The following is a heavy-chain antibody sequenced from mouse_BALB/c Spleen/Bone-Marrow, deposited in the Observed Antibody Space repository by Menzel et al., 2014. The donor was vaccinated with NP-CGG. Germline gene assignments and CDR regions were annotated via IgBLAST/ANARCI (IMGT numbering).Heavy chain of an antibody. J-gene: IGHJ3*01. Sequence: EVKLQESGGGLVQPGGSLKLSCAASGFDFSRYWMSWVRQAPGKGLEWIGEINPDSSTINYTPSLKDKFIISRDNAKNTLYLQMSKVRSEDTALYYCARGGYGSSYWFAYWGQGTLVTVSA. CDR2: INPDSSTI. V-gene: IGHV4-1*02. D-gene: IGHD1-1*01. CDR1: GFDFSRYW. CDR3: ARGGYGSSYWFAY.